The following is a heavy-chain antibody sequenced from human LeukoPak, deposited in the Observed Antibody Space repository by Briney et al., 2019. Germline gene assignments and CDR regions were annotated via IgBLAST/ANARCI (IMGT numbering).Heavy chain of an antibody. V-gene: IGHV1-18*01. D-gene: IGHD2/OR15-2a*01. CDR2: ISAYNGNT. J-gene: IGHJ4*02. Sequence: ASVKVSCKASGGTFSSYAISWVRQAPGQGLEWMGWISAYNGNTNSAQKLQGRLTMTTDTSTSTSYMELRNLRSDDTAVYYCATNILGYFDHWGQGTLVTVSS. CDR1: GGTFSSYA. CDR3: ATNILGYFDH.